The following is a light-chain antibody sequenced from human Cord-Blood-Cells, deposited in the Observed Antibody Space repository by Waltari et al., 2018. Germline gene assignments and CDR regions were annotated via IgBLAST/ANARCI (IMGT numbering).Light chain of an antibody. CDR3: QQYGSSPYT. CDR2: GAS. J-gene: IGKJ2*01. V-gene: IGKV3-20*01. CDR1: QSVSSTY. Sequence: VLTQSPGTLSLSPGERATLSCRASQSVSSTYLACYQQKPGQAPRLLIDGASSRATGIPDRFSGSGSGTDFTLTISRLELEDFAVYYCQQYGSSPYTFGQGTKLEIK.